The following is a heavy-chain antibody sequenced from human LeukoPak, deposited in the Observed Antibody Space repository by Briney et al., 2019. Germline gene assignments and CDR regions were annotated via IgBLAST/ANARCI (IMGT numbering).Heavy chain of an antibody. D-gene: IGHD1-26*01. J-gene: IGHJ4*02. CDR2: ISSSSSTM. V-gene: IGHV3-48*01. CDR3: ARDRRYSGSFLFDY. CDR1: GFTFSSYN. Sequence: GGSLRLSCAASGFTFSSYNMNWVRQAPGKGLEWVSYISSSSSTMYYADSVKGRFTISRDNAKNSLYLQMNSLRAEDTAVYYCARDRRYSGSFLFDYWGQGTLVTVSS.